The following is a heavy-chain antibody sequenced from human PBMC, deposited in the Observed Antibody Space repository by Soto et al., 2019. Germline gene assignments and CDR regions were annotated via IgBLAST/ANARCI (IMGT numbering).Heavy chain of an antibody. V-gene: IGHV5-51*01. Sequence: GESLKISCKGSRYSFTSYWIGWVRQMPGKGLEWMGIIYPDDSDTRYSPSFQGQVTISADKSISTTYLQWSSLKASDTAMYYCARLGVEMATTTHFDYWGQGTLVTVSS. D-gene: IGHD1-1*01. CDR2: IYPDDSDT. J-gene: IGHJ4*02. CDR1: RYSFTSYW. CDR3: ARLGVEMATTTHFDY.